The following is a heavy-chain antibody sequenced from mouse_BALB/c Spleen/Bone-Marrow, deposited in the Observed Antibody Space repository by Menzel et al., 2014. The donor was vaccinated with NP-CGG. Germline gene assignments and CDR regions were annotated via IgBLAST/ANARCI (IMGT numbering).Heavy chain of an antibody. CDR1: GFNIKDTY. J-gene: IGHJ2*01. CDR3: ARFPYDYGGGDY. Sequence: VQLQQSGAELVKPGASVKLSCTASGFNIKDTYMHWVKQRPEQGLEWIGRIDPANGNTKYDPKFQGKATITADTSSNTVYLQLSSLTSEDTAVYYCARFPYDYGGGDYWGQGTTLTVSS. CDR2: IDPANGNT. V-gene: IGHV14-3*02. D-gene: IGHD2-4*01.